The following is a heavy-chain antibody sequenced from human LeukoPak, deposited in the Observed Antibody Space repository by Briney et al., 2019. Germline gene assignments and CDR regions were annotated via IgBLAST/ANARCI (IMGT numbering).Heavy chain of an antibody. J-gene: IGHJ4*02. CDR3: AKDPTYSSSWPAPIDY. Sequence: GGTLRLSCAASGFTFSSYDMSWVRQAPGKGLEWVAFIRYDGSNKYYADSVKGRFTISRDNSKNTLYLQMNSLRAEDTAVYYCAKDPTYSSSWPAPIDYWGQGTLVTVSS. V-gene: IGHV3-30*02. CDR2: IRYDGSNK. CDR1: GFTFSSYD. D-gene: IGHD6-13*01.